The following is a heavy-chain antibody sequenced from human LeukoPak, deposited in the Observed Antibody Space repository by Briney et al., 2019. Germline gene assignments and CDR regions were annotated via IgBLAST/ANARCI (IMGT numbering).Heavy chain of an antibody. D-gene: IGHD5-18*01. J-gene: IGHJ3*02. Sequence: HPGGSLKLSCAASGFTFDDYDMHWVRQAPGKGLEWVSGISWNSGSIGHADSVKGRFTISRDNAKNSLYLQMNSLRAEDTALYYCAKDKSAMVKRSAFDIWGQGTMVTVSS. CDR2: ISWNSGSI. V-gene: IGHV3-9*01. CDR3: AKDKSAMVKRSAFDI. CDR1: GFTFDDYD.